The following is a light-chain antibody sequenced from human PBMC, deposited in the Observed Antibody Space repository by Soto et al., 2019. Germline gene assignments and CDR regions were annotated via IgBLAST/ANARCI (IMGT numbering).Light chain of an antibody. Sequence: QSVLAQPASVSGSPGQSIAISCTGVRTDVDGYDYVSWYQQHPGQAPQPMIYDVSNRPSGVPVRFSGSKSGNTASLTISGLQAEDEADYYCTSYTSSTPFYLFGTGTKVTVL. CDR1: RTDVDGYDY. V-gene: IGLV2-14*01. CDR3: TSYTSSTPFYL. J-gene: IGLJ1*01. CDR2: DVS.